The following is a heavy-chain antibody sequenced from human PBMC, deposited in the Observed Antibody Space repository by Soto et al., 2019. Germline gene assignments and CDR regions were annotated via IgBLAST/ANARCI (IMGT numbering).Heavy chain of an antibody. V-gene: IGHV3-30-3*01. CDR1: GFTFSSYA. D-gene: IGHD6-19*01. J-gene: IGHJ6*02. CDR2: ISYDGSNK. CDR3: ARDPSVGSGWYGDYYYYGMDV. Sequence: GGSLRLSCAASGFTFSSYAMHWVRQAPGKGLEWVAVISYDGSNKYYADSVKGRFTISRDNSKNTLYLQMNSLRAEDTAVYYCARDPSVGSGWYGDYYYYGMDVWGQGTTVTVSS.